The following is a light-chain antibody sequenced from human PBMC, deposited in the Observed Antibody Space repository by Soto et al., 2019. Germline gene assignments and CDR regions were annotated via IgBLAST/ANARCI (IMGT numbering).Light chain of an antibody. Sequence: QSALTQPASVSGSPGQSITISCTGTSSDVGAYNYVSWYQQHPGKAPKLIIYEVSDRPSGVSNRFSGSKSGSSASLAISGLQADDEATYYCQSYDSNLSGRVFGDGTQLTVL. CDR1: SSDVGAYNY. V-gene: IGLV2-14*03. CDR3: QSYDSNLSGRV. CDR2: EVS. J-gene: IGLJ3*02.